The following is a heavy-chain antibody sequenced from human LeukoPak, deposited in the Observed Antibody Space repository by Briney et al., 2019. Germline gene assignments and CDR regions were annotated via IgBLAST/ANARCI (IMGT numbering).Heavy chain of an antibody. CDR1: GFTFRKPW. CDR2: IKSKTDGGTT. Sequence: GSLRLSCAASGFTFRKPWMSWVPPAPGKGPGWVGRIKSKTDGGTTDYAAPVKGRFTISRDDSKNTLYLQMNSLKTEDTAVYYCTTDSPYYYFDYWGQGTLVTVSS. V-gene: IGHV3-15*01. CDR3: TTDSPYYYFDY. J-gene: IGHJ4*02. D-gene: IGHD3-10*01.